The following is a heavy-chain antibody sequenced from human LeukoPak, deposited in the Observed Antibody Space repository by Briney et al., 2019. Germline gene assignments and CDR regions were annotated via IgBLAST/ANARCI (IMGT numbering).Heavy chain of an antibody. CDR3: AREGSSSSWWYFDY. CDR1: GYSISSGYY. J-gene: IGHJ4*02. Sequence: PSETLSLTCTVSGYSISSGYYWGWIRQPPGKGLEWIGSIYHSGSTYYNPSLKSRVTISVDTSKNQFSLKLSSVTAADTAVYYCAREGSSSSWWYFDYWGQRTLVTVSS. D-gene: IGHD6-6*01. V-gene: IGHV4-38-2*02. CDR2: IYHSGST.